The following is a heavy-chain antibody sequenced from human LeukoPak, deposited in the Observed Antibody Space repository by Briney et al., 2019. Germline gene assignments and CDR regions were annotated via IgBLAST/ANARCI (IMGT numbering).Heavy chain of an antibody. CDR2: IKQDGSEK. Sequence: QPGGSLRLSCAASGFTFSNYWMDWVRQAPGKGLEWVANIKQDGSEKYYVDSVKGRFTISRDNAKNSLYLQMNSLRAEDTAVYCCARAADGDYSDYWGQGTLVTVSS. CDR1: GFTFSNYW. J-gene: IGHJ4*02. D-gene: IGHD4-17*01. CDR3: ARAADGDYSDY. V-gene: IGHV3-7*05.